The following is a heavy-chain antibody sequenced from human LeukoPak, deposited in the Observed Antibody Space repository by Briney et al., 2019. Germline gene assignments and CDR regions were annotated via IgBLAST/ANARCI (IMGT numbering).Heavy chain of an antibody. V-gene: IGHV4-39*01. CDR2: IYYSGST. CDR1: GGSISSSSYY. D-gene: IGHD5-12*01. CDR3: AESDSGYFFDY. Sequence: SETLSLTCTVSGGSISSSSYYWGWIRQPPGKGLEWLGSIYYSGSTYYNPSLKSRVTISVDTSKNQFSLKLSSVTAADTAVYYCAESDSGYFFDYWGQGTLVTVSS. J-gene: IGHJ4*02.